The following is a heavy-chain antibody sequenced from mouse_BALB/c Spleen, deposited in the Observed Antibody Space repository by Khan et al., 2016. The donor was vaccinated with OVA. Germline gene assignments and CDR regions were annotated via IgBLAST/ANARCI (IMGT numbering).Heavy chain of an antibody. CDR1: GYTFTSYY. V-gene: IGHV1S81*02. Sequence: QVQLKQSGAELVKPGASVKLSCKASGYTFTSYYMYWLQQRPGQGLEWIGELNPSNGGTNFTEKFKSKSTLTVDKSSSTAYMQLSSLTSEDSAVYYFPSRGTARATRWFAYWGPGTLVTVST. J-gene: IGHJ3*01. CDR2: LNPSNGGT. CDR3: PSRGTARATRWFAY. D-gene: IGHD3-2*01.